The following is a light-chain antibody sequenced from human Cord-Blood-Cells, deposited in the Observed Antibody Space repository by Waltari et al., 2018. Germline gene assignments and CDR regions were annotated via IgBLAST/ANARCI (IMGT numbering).Light chain of an antibody. CDR3: CSYAGSYTF. CDR1: SSDVGGYNY. J-gene: IGLJ1*01. Sequence: QSALTQPRPVSGSPGQSVTISCTGTSSDVGGYNYVSWYHQHPGKAPKLMIYDVSKRPPGVPDLFSGAKSGNTASLTISWLQAEDEADYYCCSYAGSYTFFGTGTKVTVL. CDR2: DVS. V-gene: IGLV2-11*01.